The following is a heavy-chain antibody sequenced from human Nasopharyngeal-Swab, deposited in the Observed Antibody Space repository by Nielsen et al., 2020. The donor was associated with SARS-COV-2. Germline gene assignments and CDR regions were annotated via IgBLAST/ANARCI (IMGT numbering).Heavy chain of an antibody. D-gene: IGHD2-15*01. V-gene: IGHV7-4-1*02. J-gene: IGHJ6*02. Sequence: ASVKVSCKASGYTFTSYAMNWVRQAPGQGLEWMGWINTNTGNPTYAQGFTGRFIFSLDTSVSTAYLQISSLKAEDTAVYYCASLVVAATHSKHYYYGMDVWGQGTTVTVSS. CDR1: GYTFTSYA. CDR3: ASLVVAATHSKHYYYGMDV. CDR2: INTNTGNP.